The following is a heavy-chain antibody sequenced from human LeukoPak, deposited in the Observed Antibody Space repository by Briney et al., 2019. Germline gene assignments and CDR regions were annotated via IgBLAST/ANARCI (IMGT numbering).Heavy chain of an antibody. CDR3: ARAGYYDSSGYLLDY. D-gene: IGHD3-22*01. J-gene: IGHJ4*02. Sequence: SETLSLTCTVSGGSISSGSYYWSWIRQPAGKGLEWIGRIYTSGSTNYNPSLKSRVTISVDTSKNQFSLKLSSVTAADTAVYYCARAGYYDSSGYLLDYWGQGTLVTVSS. V-gene: IGHV4-61*02. CDR2: IYTSGST. CDR1: GGSISSGSYY.